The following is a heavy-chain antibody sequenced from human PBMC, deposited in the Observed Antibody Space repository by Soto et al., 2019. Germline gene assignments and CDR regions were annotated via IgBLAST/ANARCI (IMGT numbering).Heavy chain of an antibody. J-gene: IGHJ6*02. Sequence: KPSEILSLTCTVSGGSITSSYWSWIRRPPGKGLEWIAYIYDTGISGYTPSTSYNPSLKSRVTMSVDTSKSQFSLKLTSVTAADTAVYYCARGEDAFFYYGLDVWGQGITVTVSS. CDR1: GGSITSSY. V-gene: IGHV4-59*01. CDR3: ARGEDAFFYYGLDV. CDR2: IYDTGISGYTPST.